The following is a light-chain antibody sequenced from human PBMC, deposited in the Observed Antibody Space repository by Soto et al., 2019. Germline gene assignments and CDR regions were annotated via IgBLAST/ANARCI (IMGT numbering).Light chain of an antibody. CDR1: SSDVGAYKY. V-gene: IGLV2-8*01. J-gene: IGLJ3*02. CDR3: TSYVGNDIWV. Sequence: QSALTQPPSASGSPGQSVTISCTGTSSDVGAYKYVSWYQQYPGKAPKLMIYEVTKRPSGVPDRFSGSKSGNTASLTVSGFQAEDEDDYYCTSYVGNDIWVFGGGTKVTVL. CDR2: EVT.